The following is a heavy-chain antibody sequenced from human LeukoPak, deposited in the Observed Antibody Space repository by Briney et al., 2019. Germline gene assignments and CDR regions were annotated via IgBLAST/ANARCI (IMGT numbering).Heavy chain of an antibody. V-gene: IGHV4-30-2*01. CDR3: ARAVAGFDY. J-gene: IGHJ4*02. CDR2: IYHSGST. Sequence: SETLSLTCTVSGGSISSGGYYWSWVRQPPGKGLEWIGYIYHSGSTYYNPSLKSRVTISVDRSKNQFSLKLSSVTAADTAVYYCARAVAGFDYWGQGTLVTVSS. D-gene: IGHD6-19*01. CDR1: GGSISSGGYY.